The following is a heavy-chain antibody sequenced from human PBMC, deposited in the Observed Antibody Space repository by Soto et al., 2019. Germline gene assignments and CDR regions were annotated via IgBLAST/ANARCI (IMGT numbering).Heavy chain of an antibody. J-gene: IGHJ4*02. Sequence: PGGSLRLSCAASGFTFSSYAMHWVRQAPGKGLEWVAVISYDGSNKYYADSVKGRFTISRDNSKNTLYLQMNSLRAEDTAVYYCATTITGQQLVFFFEYWGQGTLVTVSS. CDR2: ISYDGSNK. CDR1: GFTFSSYA. D-gene: IGHD6-13*01. V-gene: IGHV3-30-3*01. CDR3: ATTITGQQLVFFFEY.